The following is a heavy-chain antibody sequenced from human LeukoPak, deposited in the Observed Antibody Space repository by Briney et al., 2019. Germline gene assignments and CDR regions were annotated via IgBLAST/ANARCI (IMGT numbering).Heavy chain of an antibody. CDR3: ARLWSDYSHYDP. CDR1: GYTFTSYG. V-gene: IGHV1-2*02. D-gene: IGHD4-11*01. Sequence: ASVKVSCKASGYTFTSYGITWVRQAPGQGPEWMGWINGNSGGTNYAQKFQGRVTLTRDTSISTAYMELSRLTSDDTAVYYCARLWSDYSHYDPWGQGTLVTVSS. J-gene: IGHJ5*02. CDR2: INGNSGGT.